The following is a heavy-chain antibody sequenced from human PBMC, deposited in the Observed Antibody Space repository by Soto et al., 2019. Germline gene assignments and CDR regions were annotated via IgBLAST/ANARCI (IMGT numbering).Heavy chain of an antibody. V-gene: IGHV4-30-2*01. CDR2: IYHNGSP. J-gene: IGHJ6*02. CDR3: ARVPDV. Sequence: QLQLQVSGSGLVKPSQTLSLTCAVSGGSMSSGGYSWSWIRQPPGKGLEWIGYIYHNGSPYYNPSLKSRVTISVDRSKNQFSLKLSSVTAADTAVYYCARVPDVWGQGTTVTVSS. CDR1: GGSMSSGGYS.